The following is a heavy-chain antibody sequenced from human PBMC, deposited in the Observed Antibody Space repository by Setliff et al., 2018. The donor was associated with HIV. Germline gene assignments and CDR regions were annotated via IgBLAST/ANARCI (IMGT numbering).Heavy chain of an antibody. CDR2: IKQDGSEK. D-gene: IGHD4-17*01. J-gene: IGHJ2*01. V-gene: IGHV3-7*01. CDR3: ARDPYPYADYGDWYFDL. Sequence: GGSLRLSCAASGFTFSRYGMHWVRQAPGKGLEWVANIKQDGSEKYYVDSVKGRFTISRDNAKNSLSLQMNSLRAEDTAVYYCARDPYPYADYGDWYFDLWGRGTLVTVSS. CDR1: GFTFSRYG.